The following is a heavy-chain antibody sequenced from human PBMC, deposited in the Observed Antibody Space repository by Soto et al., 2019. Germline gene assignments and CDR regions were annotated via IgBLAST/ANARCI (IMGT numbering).Heavy chain of an antibody. CDR1: GFTFSSYG. CDR3: ARDQLGYQLLTYAFDI. CDR2: IWYDGSNK. Sequence: QVQLVESGGGVVQPGRSLRLSCAASGFTFSSYGMHWVRQAPGKGLEWVAVIWYDGSNKYYADSVKGRFTISRDNSKNTLYLQMNSLRAEDTAVYYCARDQLGYQLLTYAFDIWGQGTMVTVSS. J-gene: IGHJ3*02. V-gene: IGHV3-33*01. D-gene: IGHD2-2*01.